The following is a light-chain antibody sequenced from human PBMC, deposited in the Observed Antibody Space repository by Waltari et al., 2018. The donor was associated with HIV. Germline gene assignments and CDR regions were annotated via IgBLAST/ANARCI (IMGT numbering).Light chain of an antibody. CDR1: QSVSSN. Sequence: EIMMTQSPGTLSVSPGERATLSCRASQSVSSNLAWYQQKPGQAPRLLIYGASTSATGMPARFSGSGSGTEFSLTISSLQSEDFAVYYCQQYHHWPLTFGQGTRLEIK. J-gene: IGKJ5*01. V-gene: IGKV3-15*01. CDR2: GAS. CDR3: QQYHHWPLT.